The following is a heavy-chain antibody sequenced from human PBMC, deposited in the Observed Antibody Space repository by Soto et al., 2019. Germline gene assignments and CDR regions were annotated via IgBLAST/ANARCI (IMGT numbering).Heavy chain of an antibody. D-gene: IGHD3-3*01. CDR1: GFTFSSYG. CDR2: IWYDGSNK. Sequence: QVPLVESGGGVVQPGRSLRLSCAASGFTFSSYGMHWVRQAPGKGLERVAVIWYDGSNKYYADSVKGRFTISRDNSKNTLYLQMNSLRAEDTAVYYCARGLWSGYYPDYWGQGTLVTVSS. J-gene: IGHJ4*02. CDR3: ARGLWSGYYPDY. V-gene: IGHV3-33*01.